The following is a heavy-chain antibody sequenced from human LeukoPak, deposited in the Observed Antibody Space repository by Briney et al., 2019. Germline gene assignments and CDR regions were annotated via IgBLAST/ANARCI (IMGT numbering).Heavy chain of an antibody. D-gene: IGHD5-12*01. CDR2: FDTDDGET. CDR3: ATEVGGYNYFDY. J-gene: IGHJ4*02. Sequence: GASVKVSCKVSGYTLTELSMHWVRQAPGKGLGWLGGFDTDDGETIYAQKFQGRVTMTEDTSTDTAYMELSSLRSEDTAVYYCATEVGGYNYFDYWGQGTLVTASS. V-gene: IGHV1-24*01. CDR1: GYTLTELS.